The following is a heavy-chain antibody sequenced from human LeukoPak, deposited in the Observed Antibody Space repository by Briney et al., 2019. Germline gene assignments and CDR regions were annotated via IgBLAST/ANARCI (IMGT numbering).Heavy chain of an antibody. Sequence: GGSLRVSCAASGFAFSSYAMSWVRQAPGKGLEWVSAISGSGGSTYYADSVKGRFTISRDNSKNTLYLQMNSLRAEDTAVYYCAKDLGYSGYDWVCDYWGQGTLVTVSS. CDR2: ISGSGGST. CDR1: GFAFSSYA. V-gene: IGHV3-23*01. D-gene: IGHD5-12*01. CDR3: AKDLGYSGYDWVCDY. J-gene: IGHJ4*02.